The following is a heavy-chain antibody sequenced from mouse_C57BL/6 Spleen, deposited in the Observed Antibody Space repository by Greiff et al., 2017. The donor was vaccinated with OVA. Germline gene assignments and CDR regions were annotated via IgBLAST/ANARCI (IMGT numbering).Heavy chain of an antibody. CDR2: ISYDGSN. CDR1: GYSITSGYY. Sequence: EVQLQQSGPGLVKPSQSLSLTCSVTGYSITSGYYWNWIRQFPGNKLEWMGYISYDGSNNYNPSLKNRISITRDTSKNQFFLKLNSVTTEDTATYYCARVGDYDYWGQGTTLTVSS. V-gene: IGHV3-6*01. CDR3: ARVGDYDY. D-gene: IGHD2-4*01. J-gene: IGHJ2*01.